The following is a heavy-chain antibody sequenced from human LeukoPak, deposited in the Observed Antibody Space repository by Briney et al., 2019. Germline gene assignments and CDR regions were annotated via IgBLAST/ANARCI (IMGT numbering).Heavy chain of an antibody. Sequence: GGSLRLSCAASGFTFSSYGMHWVRQAPGKGLEWVAVISYDGSNKYYADSVKGRFTISRDNSKNTLYLQMNSLRAEDTAVYYCAKDLHWFDPWGQGTLVTVSS. J-gene: IGHJ5*02. CDR3: AKDLHWFDP. V-gene: IGHV3-30*18. D-gene: IGHD5/OR15-5a*01. CDR1: GFTFSSYG. CDR2: ISYDGSNK.